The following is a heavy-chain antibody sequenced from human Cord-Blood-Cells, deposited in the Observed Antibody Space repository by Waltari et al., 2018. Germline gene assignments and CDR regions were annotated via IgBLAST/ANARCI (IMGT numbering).Heavy chain of an antibody. CDR3: ARETVYPTAAAGTYFQH. V-gene: IGHV1-69*01. CDR1: GGTFSSYA. Sequence: QVQLVQSGAEVKKPGSSVKVSCKASGGTFSSYAISWVRQAPGQGLEWMGGIIPIFGTANYAQKFQGRGTITADESTSTAYMELSSLRSEDTAVYYCARETVYPTAAAGTYFQHWGQGTLVTVSS. CDR2: IIPIFGTA. J-gene: IGHJ1*01. D-gene: IGHD6-13*01.